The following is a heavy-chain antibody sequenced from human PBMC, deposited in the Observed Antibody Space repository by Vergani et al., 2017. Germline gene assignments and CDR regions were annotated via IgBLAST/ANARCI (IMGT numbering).Heavy chain of an antibody. V-gene: IGHV4-59*01. Sequence: QVQLQESGPGLVKPSETLSLTCTVSGGSISSYYWSWIRQPPGKGLEWIGYIYYSGSTNYNPSLKSRVTISVDTSKNQFSLKLSSVTAADTAVYYCAREGGWFDPWGQGTLVTVSS. CDR3: AREGGWFDP. CDR2: IYYSGST. CDR1: GGSISSYY. J-gene: IGHJ5*02.